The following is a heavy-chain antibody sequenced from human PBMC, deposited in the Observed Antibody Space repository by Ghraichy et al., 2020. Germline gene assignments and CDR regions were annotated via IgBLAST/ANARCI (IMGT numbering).Heavy chain of an antibody. J-gene: IGHJ6*02. CDR1: GFTFSSYA. CDR3: ANHGEGLQYQNYYYYGMDV. D-gene: IGHD3-3*01. Sequence: LSLTCVASGFTFSSYAMSWVRQTPGKGLEWVSAISGGGGSTYYADSVKGRFTTSRDNSKNTLYLQMNSLRAEDTAVYYCANHGEGLQYQNYYYYGMDVWGQGTTVTVSS. CDR2: ISGGGGST. V-gene: IGHV3-23*01.